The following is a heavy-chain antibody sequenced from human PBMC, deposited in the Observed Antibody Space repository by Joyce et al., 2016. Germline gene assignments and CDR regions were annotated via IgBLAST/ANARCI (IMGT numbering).Heavy chain of an antibody. Sequence: QVQLVQSGAEMKKPGASVKASCKASGYTFTDYYIHWVRQAPGQGLEWMGRINPRSGGANYAPKFEGRVTMARDTSTSAVTMELNTLTSSDTAVYYCAKVGVTLMRNAFDLWGQGTVISVSS. V-gene: IGHV1-2*06. J-gene: IGHJ3*01. D-gene: IGHD1-1*01. CDR1: GYTFTDYY. CDR3: AKVGVTLMRNAFDL. CDR2: INPRSGGA.